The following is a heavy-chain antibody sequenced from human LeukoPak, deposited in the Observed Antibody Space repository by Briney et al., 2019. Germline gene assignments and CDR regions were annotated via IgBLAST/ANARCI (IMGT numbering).Heavy chain of an antibody. CDR1: GGTFSSYA. CDR3: ARVGENSGYERY. J-gene: IGHJ4*02. CDR2: IIPILGIA. V-gene: IGHV1-69*04. Sequence: SVKVSCKASGGTFSSYAISWVRQAPGQGLEWMGRIIPILGIANYAQKFQGRVTMTRNTSISTAYMELSSLRSEDTAVYYCARVGENSGYERYWGQGTLVPSRQ. D-gene: IGHD5-12*01.